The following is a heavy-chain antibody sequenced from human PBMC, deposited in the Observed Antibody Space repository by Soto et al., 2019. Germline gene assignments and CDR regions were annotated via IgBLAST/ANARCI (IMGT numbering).Heavy chain of an antibody. V-gene: IGHV4-59*01. D-gene: IGHD2-2*01. J-gene: IGHJ6*03. CDR3: ARLGYCSSTSCATRYYYYMDV. CDR1: GGSFSGYY. CDR2: IYYSGST. Sequence: PSETLSLTCAVYGGSFSGYYWSWIHQPPGKGLEWIGYIYYSGSTNYNPSLKSRVTISVDTSKNQFSLKLSSVTAADTAVYYCARLGYCSSTSCATRYYYYMDVWGKGTTVTVSS.